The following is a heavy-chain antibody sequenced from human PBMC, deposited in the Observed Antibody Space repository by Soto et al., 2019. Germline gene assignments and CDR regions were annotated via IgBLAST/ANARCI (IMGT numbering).Heavy chain of an antibody. CDR2: IKQDGSEK. D-gene: IGHD3-9*01. CDR1: GFTFSSYW. Sequence: GGSLRLSCAASGFTFSSYWMSWVRQAPGKGLEWVANIKQDGSEKYYVDSVKGRFTISRDNAKNSLYLQMNSLRAEDTAVYYCATGYDILTGYPTSSVDYWGQGTLVTVSS. CDR3: ATGYDILTGYPTSSVDY. V-gene: IGHV3-7*05. J-gene: IGHJ4*02.